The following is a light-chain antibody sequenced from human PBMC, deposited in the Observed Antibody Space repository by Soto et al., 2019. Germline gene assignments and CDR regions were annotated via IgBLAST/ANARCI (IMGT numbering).Light chain of an antibody. CDR1: QSISSW. CDR2: EAS. J-gene: IGKJ1*01. CDR3: QQYNSYSET. Sequence: DMKLNHSPSTLSASIGYRVTITCRSTQSISSWLAWYQQKSGKAPKLLIYEASTLGSGVPSRFSGSGSGTEFTLTISSLQPDDFATYYCQQYNSYSETFGQGTKV. V-gene: IGKV1-5*03.